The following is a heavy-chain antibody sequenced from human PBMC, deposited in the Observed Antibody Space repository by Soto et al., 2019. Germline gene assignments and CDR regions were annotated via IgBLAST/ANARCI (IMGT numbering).Heavy chain of an antibody. J-gene: IGHJ6*02. Sequence: SETLSLTCTVSGGSISSYYWSWIRQPPGKGLEWIGYIYYSGSTNYNPSLKSRVTISVDTSKNQFSLKLSSVTAADTAAYYCARAEGYCSGGSCYSWDYYYGMDVWGQGTTVTVSS. CDR3: ARAEGYCSGGSCYSWDYYYGMDV. D-gene: IGHD2-15*01. CDR1: GGSISSYY. V-gene: IGHV4-59*01. CDR2: IYYSGST.